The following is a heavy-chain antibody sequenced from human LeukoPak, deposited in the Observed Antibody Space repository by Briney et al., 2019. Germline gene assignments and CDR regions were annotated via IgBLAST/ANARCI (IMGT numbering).Heavy chain of an antibody. V-gene: IGHV3-23*01. J-gene: IGHJ5*02. CDR2: ISGTGGST. D-gene: IGHD3-10*01. CDR1: GFTFSSYA. CDR3: AKEGYRMVRGMGET. Sequence: GGSLRLSCAATGFTFSSYAMSWVRQAPGKGLEWLSAISGTGGSTYYTDSVRGRFTIPRDNSKNTLNLQMNSLKDEDTAVYYCAKEGYRMVRGMGETWGQGTLVTVSS.